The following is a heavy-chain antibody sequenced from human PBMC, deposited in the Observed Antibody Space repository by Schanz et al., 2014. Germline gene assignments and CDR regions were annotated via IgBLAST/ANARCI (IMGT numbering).Heavy chain of an antibody. CDR2: ISASGGST. J-gene: IGHJ4*02. CDR1: GFTFSSYA. D-gene: IGHD1-1*01. CDR3: ARGTDWNLHY. Sequence: EGQLLESGGGLIQPGGSLRLSCAASGFTFSSYAMSWVRQAPGKGLEWVSTISASGGSTYYADSVKGRFTISRDNSKTTLSLQMNSRRAEDTAVYYCARGTDWNLHYWGQGALVTVSS. V-gene: IGHV3-23*01.